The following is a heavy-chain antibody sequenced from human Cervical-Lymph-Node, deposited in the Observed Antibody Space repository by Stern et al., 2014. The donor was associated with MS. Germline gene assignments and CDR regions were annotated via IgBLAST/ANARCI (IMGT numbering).Heavy chain of an antibody. CDR2: IASDGGDK. CDR3: AKDVATGAAAYYFDF. V-gene: IGHV3-30*18. CDR1: GFAFSSHG. D-gene: IGHD2-2*01. Sequence: QLVQSGGGVVQPGRSLRLSCAASGFAFSSHGMHWVRQAPGKGLEWLTVIASDGGDKKYADIVKGRFTILRDNSKNTLYLQMNSLRAEDTAVYYCAKDVATGAAAYYFDFWGRGTLVTVSS. J-gene: IGHJ4*02.